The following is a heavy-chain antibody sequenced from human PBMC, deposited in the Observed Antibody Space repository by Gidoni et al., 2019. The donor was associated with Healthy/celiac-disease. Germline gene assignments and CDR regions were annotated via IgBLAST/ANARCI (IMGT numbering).Heavy chain of an antibody. J-gene: IGHJ4*02. D-gene: IGHD2-2*02. CDR1: GFTFSSYA. CDR3: ARDDRLYFDY. Sequence: QVQLVESGGGVVQPGRSLRLSCAASGFTFSSYAMHGVRQAPGKGLEWVAVISYDGSNKYYADSVKGRFTISRDNSKNTLYLQMNSLRAKDTAVYYCARDDRLYFDYWGQGTLVTVSS. CDR2: ISYDGSNK. V-gene: IGHV3-30-3*01.